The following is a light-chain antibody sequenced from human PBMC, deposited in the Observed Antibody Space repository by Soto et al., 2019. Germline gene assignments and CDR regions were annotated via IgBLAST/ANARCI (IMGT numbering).Light chain of an antibody. V-gene: IGKV1-27*01. CDR3: QKYSKAPWT. CDR1: QYIDDY. CDR2: GAY. Sequence: DIQMTQSPSSLSASVGDRVSITCRANQYIDDYVAWYQQKPGTPPKLLIFGAYILQSGVPSRFSGTGSGTEFILTISSLQPEDVATYYCQKYSKAPWTFGQGTKV. J-gene: IGKJ1*01.